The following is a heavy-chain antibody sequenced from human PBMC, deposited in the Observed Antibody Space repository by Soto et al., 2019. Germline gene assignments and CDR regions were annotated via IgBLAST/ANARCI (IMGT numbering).Heavy chain of an antibody. V-gene: IGHV4-31*03. J-gene: IGHJ4*02. CDR1: GGSISSGGYY. Sequence: SETLSLTCTVSGGSISSGGYYWSWIRQHPGKGLEWIGYIYYSGSTYYNPSLKSRVTISVDTSKNQFSLKLSSVTAADTAVYYCARVMTTVTTGVEDYFDYWGQGTLVTVPQ. CDR3: ARVMTTVTTGVEDYFDY. D-gene: IGHD4-17*01. CDR2: IYYSGST.